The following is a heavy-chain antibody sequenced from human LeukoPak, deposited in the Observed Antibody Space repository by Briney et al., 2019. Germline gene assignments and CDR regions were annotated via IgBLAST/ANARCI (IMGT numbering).Heavy chain of an antibody. J-gene: IGHJ4*02. D-gene: IGHD6-13*01. CDR3: ARSSSWNFDIDY. Sequence: ASVKVSCKASGGTFSSYAISWVRQAPGQGLEWMGGIIPIFGTANYAQKFQGRVTITTDESTSTAYMELSSLRSEDTAVYYCARSSSWNFDIDYWGQGTLVTVSS. CDR2: IIPIFGTA. CDR1: GGTFSSYA. V-gene: IGHV1-69*05.